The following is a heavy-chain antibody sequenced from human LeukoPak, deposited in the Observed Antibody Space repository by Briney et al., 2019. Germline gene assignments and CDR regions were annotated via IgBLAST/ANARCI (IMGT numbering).Heavy chain of an antibody. D-gene: IGHD2-21*01. CDR2: INPNSGGT. CDR3: ARVLFNSGYDY. V-gene: IGHV1-2*02. CDR1: GYTFTGAY. J-gene: IGHJ4*02. Sequence: ASVKVSCKASGYTFTGAYMHWVRQAPGQGLEWMGWINPNSGGTQFAQKFQGRVTMTRDTSVSTAYMELDRLRSDDTAVYYCARVLFNSGYDYWGQGTLVTVSS.